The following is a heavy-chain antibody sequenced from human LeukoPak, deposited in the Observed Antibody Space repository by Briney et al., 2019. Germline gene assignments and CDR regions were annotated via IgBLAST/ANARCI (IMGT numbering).Heavy chain of an antibody. CDR3: AKVDTYYYGSGSYFDY. CDR1: GFTFSSYA. Sequence: GGSLRLSCAASGFTFSSYAMSWVRQAPWKGLEWVSAISGSGGSTYYADSVKGRFTISRDNSKNTLYLQMNSLRAEDTAVYYCAKVDTYYYGSGSYFDYWGQGTLVTVSS. V-gene: IGHV3-23*01. D-gene: IGHD3-10*01. CDR2: ISGSGGST. J-gene: IGHJ4*02.